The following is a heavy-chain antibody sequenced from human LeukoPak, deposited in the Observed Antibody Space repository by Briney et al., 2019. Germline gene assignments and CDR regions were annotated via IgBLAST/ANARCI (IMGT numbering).Heavy chain of an antibody. CDR1: GGSISSYY. J-gene: IGHJ3*02. D-gene: IGHD2-21*02. V-gene: IGHV4-4*09. CDR3: ARSMTLDAFDI. CDR2: IYTSGST. Sequence: SETLSLTCTVSGGSISSYYWSWIRQPPGKGLEWIGYIYTSGSTNYNPSLKSRVTISVDTSKNQFSLKLSSVTAADTAVYYCARSMTLDAFDIWGQGTMVTVSS.